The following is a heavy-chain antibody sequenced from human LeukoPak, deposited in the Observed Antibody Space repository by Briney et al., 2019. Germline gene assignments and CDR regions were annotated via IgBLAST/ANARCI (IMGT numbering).Heavy chain of an antibody. CDR2: IYPGDSDT. CDR3: ATAAAGTKPFFDY. J-gene: IGHJ4*01. V-gene: IGHV5-51*01. CDR1: GYSFASYW. D-gene: IGHD6-13*01. Sequence: GESLKISCQGSGYSFASYWIGWVRQMPGKGLEWMGIIYPGDSDTRYSPSFQGLVTISADKSISTAYLQWSSLKASDTAIYYCATAAAGTKPFFDYWGHGTLVTVSS.